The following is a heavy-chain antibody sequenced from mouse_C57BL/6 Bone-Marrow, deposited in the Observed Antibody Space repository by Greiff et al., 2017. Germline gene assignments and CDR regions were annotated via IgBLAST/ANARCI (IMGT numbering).Heavy chain of an antibody. CDR2: ISDGGSYT. Sequence: EVKLVESGGGLVTPGGSLKLSCAASGFTFSSYAMSWVRQTPEKRLEWVATISDGGSYTYYPDNVKGRFTISRDNAKNNLYLQMSHLKSEDTAMYYCARGAYGSSYGYFDVWGTGTTVTVSS. CDR3: ARGAYGSSYGYFDV. V-gene: IGHV5-4*03. J-gene: IGHJ1*03. CDR1: GFTFSSYA. D-gene: IGHD1-1*01.